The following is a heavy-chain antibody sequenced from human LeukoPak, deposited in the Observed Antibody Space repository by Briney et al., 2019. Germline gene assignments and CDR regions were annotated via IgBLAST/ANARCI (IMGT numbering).Heavy chain of an antibody. D-gene: IGHD2-8*01. CDR1: GYTFTAHY. Sequence: ASVKVSCKASGYTFTAHYIHWMRPAPGRGLEWVGWINPNTGGTEFAQNVQGRVTMTRDTSINTVYMELNRLTSDDTAVFYCAREAADSSVCDFWGQGSLVTVSS. CDR3: AREAADSSVCDF. CDR2: INPNTGGT. V-gene: IGHV1-2*02. J-gene: IGHJ4*02.